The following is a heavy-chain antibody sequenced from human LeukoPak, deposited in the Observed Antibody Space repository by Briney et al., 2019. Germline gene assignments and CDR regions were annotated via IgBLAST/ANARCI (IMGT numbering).Heavy chain of an antibody. CDR2: TSRDGSEE. J-gene: IGHJ3*01. Sequence: GGSLRLSCAASGFTFRTYWMSWIRQAPGKGPEWVADTSRDGSEEYYVQSVKGRFTVSRDNAQNALFLQMTNLRVEDTAVYYCARWKNELQRKGFDFWGQGTVVTGSS. CDR3: ARWKNELQRKGFDF. V-gene: IGHV3-7*01. CDR1: GFTFRTYW. D-gene: IGHD1-1*01.